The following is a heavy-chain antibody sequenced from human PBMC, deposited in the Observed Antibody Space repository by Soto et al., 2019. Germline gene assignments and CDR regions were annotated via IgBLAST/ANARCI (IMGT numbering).Heavy chain of an antibody. CDR1: GYTLTELS. J-gene: IGHJ6*02. Sequence: ASVKVSCKVSGYTLTELSMHWVRQAPGKGLEWMGGFGPEDGETIYAQKFQGRVTMTEDTSTDTAYMELSSLRSEDTAVYYCARGYCISTSCYGQYYYYYYGMDVWGQGTTVTVSS. D-gene: IGHD2-2*01. CDR3: ARGYCISTSCYGQYYYYYYGMDV. V-gene: IGHV1-24*01. CDR2: FGPEDGET.